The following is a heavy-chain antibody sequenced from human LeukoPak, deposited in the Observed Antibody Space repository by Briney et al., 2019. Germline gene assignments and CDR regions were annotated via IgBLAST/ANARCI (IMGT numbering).Heavy chain of an antibody. D-gene: IGHD2-15*01. Sequence: GGSLRLSCAASGFNFSSYWMHWVRQVPGKGLVWVSRITSEGSSTSYADSVKGRFTISRDNAKNTLYLQMNSLRAEDTAVYYCARGSSVVALDWGQGTLVTVSS. CDR1: GFNFSSYW. CDR2: ITSEGSST. CDR3: ARGSSVVALD. J-gene: IGHJ4*02. V-gene: IGHV3-74*01.